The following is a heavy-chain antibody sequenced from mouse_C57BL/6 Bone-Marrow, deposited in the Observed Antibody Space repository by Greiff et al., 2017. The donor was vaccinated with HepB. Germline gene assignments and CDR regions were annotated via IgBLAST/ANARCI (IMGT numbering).Heavy chain of an antibody. CDR3: ARGGYYGSSYGWYFDV. CDR2: IHPNSGST. CDR1: GYTFTSYW. J-gene: IGHJ1*03. V-gene: IGHV1-64*01. Sequence: QVHVKQPGAELVKPGASVKLSCKASGYTFTSYWMHWVKQRPGQGLEWIGMIHPNSGSTNYNEKFKSKATLTVDKSSSTDYMQLSSLTSEDSAVYYCARGGYYGSSYGWYFDVWGTGTTVTVSS. D-gene: IGHD1-1*01.